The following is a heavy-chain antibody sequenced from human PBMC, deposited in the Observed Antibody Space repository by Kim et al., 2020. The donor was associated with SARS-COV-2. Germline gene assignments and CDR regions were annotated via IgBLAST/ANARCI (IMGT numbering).Heavy chain of an antibody. J-gene: IGHJ6*02. V-gene: IGHV1-24*01. D-gene: IGHD6-19*01. CDR3: ALGGKVAGTGQYYYYYGMDV. CDR1: GYTLTELS. Sequence: ASVKVSCKVSGYTLTELSMHWVRQAPGKGLEWMGGFDPEDGETIYAQKFQGRVTMTEDTSTDTAYMELSSLRSEDTAVYYCALGGKVAGTGQYYYYYGMDVWGQGTTVTVSS. CDR2: FDPEDGET.